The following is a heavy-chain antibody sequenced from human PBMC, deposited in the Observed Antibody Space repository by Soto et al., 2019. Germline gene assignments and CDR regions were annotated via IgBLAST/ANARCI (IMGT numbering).Heavy chain of an antibody. D-gene: IGHD2-15*01. V-gene: IGHV4-59*08. CDR2: IYYSGST. J-gene: IGHJ3*02. CDR1: GGSISSYY. CDR3: ARTPPYCSGGSCHQPRAFDI. Sequence: SETLSLTCTVSGGSISSYYWSWIRQPPGKGLEWIGYIYYSGSTNYNPSLKSRVTISVDTSKNQFSLKLSSVTAADTAVYYCARTPPYCSGGSCHQPRAFDIWGQGTMVTVSS.